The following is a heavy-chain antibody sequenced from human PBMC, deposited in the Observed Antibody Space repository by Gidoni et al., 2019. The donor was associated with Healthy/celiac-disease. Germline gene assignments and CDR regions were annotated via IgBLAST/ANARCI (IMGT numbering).Heavy chain of an antibody. CDR2: IYTSGST. Sequence: QVQLQESGPGLVKPSETLSLTCTVSGGSISSYYWSWFRQPAGKGLEWIGRIYTSGSTNYNPSLKSRVTMSVDTSKNQFSLKLSSVTAADTAVYYCASLALEGHYDYVWGSYRSFDYWGQGTLVTVSS. CDR1: GGSISSYY. J-gene: IGHJ4*02. CDR3: ASLALEGHYDYVWGSYRSFDY. V-gene: IGHV4-4*07. D-gene: IGHD3-16*02.